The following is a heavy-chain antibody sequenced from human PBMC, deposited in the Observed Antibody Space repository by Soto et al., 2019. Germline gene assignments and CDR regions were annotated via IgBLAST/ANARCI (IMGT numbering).Heavy chain of an antibody. CDR3: ARDGVYCSSTSCYTGFDY. J-gene: IGHJ4*02. CDR2: IYTSGST. D-gene: IGHD2-2*02. CDR1: GGSISSYY. Sequence: NPSETLSLTCTVSGGSISSYYWSWIRQPAGKGLEWIGRIYTSGSTNYNPSLKSRVTMSVDTSKNQFSLKLSSVTAADTAVYYCARDGVYCSSTSCYTGFDYWGQGTLVTVSS. V-gene: IGHV4-4*07.